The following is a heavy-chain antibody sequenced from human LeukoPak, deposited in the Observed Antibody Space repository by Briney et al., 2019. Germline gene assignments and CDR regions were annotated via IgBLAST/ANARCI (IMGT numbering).Heavy chain of an antibody. J-gene: IGHJ5*02. CDR2: IYYSGST. CDR3: ARGGLLFWFDP. Sequence: PSQTLSLTCTVSGGSISSGGYYWSWIRQHSGKGLEWIGYIYYSGSTYYNPSLKSRVTISVDTSKNQFSLKLSSVTAADTAVYYCARGGLLFWFDPWGQGTLVTVSS. D-gene: IGHD3-10*01. CDR1: GGSISSGGYY. V-gene: IGHV4-31*03.